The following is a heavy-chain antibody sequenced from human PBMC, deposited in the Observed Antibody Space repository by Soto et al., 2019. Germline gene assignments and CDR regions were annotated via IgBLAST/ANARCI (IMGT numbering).Heavy chain of an antibody. Sequence: PSETLSLTCAVSVGSISRSHWWSWVRQPPGKGLEWIGEIYESGSTNYNPSLKSRVTISVDKSRNEFSLEMTCLTAADTAVYYCARRIVGTSTYHYDYWGQGTLVTVSS. V-gene: IGHV4-4*02. J-gene: IGHJ4*02. CDR1: VGSISRSHW. CDR2: IYESGST. D-gene: IGHD1-26*01. CDR3: ARRIVGTSTYHYDY.